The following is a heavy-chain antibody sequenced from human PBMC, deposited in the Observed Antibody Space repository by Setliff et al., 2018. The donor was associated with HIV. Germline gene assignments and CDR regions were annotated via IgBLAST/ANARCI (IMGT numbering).Heavy chain of an antibody. CDR2: ISYDGSNK. Sequence: PGGSLRLSCAASGFTFSSYAMHWVRQAPGKGLEWVAVISYDGSNKYYADSVKGRFTISRDNSKNTLYLQMNSLRAEDTAVYYCAQLAAADDSWGQGTLVTVSS. CDR1: GFTFSSYA. CDR3: AQLAAADDS. V-gene: IGHV3-30-3*01. J-gene: IGHJ4*02. D-gene: IGHD6-13*01.